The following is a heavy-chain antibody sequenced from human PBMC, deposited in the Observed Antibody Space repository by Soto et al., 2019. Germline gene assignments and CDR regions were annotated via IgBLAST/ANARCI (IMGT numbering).Heavy chain of an antibody. V-gene: IGHV3-74*01. Sequence: GGSLRLSCAASGFTFSNAWMNWVSQAPGKGLEWVGRIKINSDGSSTTYADSVRGRFTISRDNAKNTLYLQMNSLRAEDTAVYYCARDRLTYYDFWSGYPPGVSYMDVWGKGTTVTVSS. J-gene: IGHJ6*03. D-gene: IGHD3-3*01. CDR1: GFTFSNAW. CDR3: ARDRLTYYDFWSGYPPGVSYMDV. CDR2: IKINSDGSST.